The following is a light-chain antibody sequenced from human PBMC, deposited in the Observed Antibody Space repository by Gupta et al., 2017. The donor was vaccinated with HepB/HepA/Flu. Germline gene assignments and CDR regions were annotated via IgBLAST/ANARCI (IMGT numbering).Light chain of an antibody. J-gene: IGKJ5*01. CDR3: KQFVEVPIT. V-gene: IGKV1-33*01. CDR2: AAS. Sequence: DLQMSQSPSSLSAFVGDRVTTTCQASQAIDNYLNWYQQKPGKAPKLLIHAASNLETGVPSRFSGSGSGTDFSLKITRVEPEDVATYYCKQFVEVPITFGRGTRLDMK. CDR1: QAIDNY.